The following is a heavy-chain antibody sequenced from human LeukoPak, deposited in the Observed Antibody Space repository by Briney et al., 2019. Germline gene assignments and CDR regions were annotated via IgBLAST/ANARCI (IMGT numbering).Heavy chain of an antibody. CDR1: GLTLSSHW. V-gene: IGHV3-23*01. D-gene: IGHD6-19*01. CDR2: ISGSGGST. CDR3: AKEAVAGVHSGTVDY. J-gene: IGHJ4*02. Sequence: SGGSLRLSCPASGLTLSSHWMHWVRQAPGKGLVWVSSISGSGGSTYYADSVKGRFPISRDNSKNTLYLQMNSLRAEDTAVYYCAKEAVAGVHSGTVDYWGQGTLVTVSS.